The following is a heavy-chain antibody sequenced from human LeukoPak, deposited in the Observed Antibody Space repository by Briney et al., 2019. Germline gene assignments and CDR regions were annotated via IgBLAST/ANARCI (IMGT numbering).Heavy chain of an antibody. CDR2: ISAYNGNT. V-gene: IGHV1-18*01. Sequence: ASVKVSCKASGYTFTSYGISWVRQAPGQGLEWMGWISAYNGNTNYAQKLQGRVTMTTDTSTSTAYMELSSLRSEDTAVYYCARLTYYDFWSGFLPDYWGQGTLVTVSS. CDR3: ARLTYYDFWSGFLPDY. CDR1: GYTFTSYG. J-gene: IGHJ4*02. D-gene: IGHD3-3*01.